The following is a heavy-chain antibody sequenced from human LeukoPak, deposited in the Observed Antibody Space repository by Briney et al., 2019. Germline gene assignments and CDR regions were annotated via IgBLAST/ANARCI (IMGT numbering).Heavy chain of an antibody. CDR2: IIPIFGTA. CDR1: GGTFSSYA. V-gene: IGHV1-69*01. D-gene: IGHD2-21*02. CDR3: ARDLDFVVVTALSP. J-gene: IGHJ5*02. Sequence: GASVKVSCKASGGTFSSYAISWVRQAPGQGLEWMGGIIPIFGTANYAQKFQGRVTITADESTSTAYMELSSLRSEDTAVYYCARDLDFVVVTALSPWGQGTLVTVSS.